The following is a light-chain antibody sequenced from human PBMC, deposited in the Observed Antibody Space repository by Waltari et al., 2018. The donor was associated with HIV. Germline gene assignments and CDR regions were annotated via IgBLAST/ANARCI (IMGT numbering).Light chain of an antibody. CDR1: HSNIGNNF. CDR3: ATWDNSLRAM. V-gene: IGLV1-51*01. Sequence: QSVLTQPPSVSAAPGQKVTISCSGSHSNIGNNFVSWYQHLPGTAPKLLIYENNRRPSRIPDRFPASKTGTSATLGITGLQTGDEAIYYCATWDNSLRAMFGGGTKLTVL. CDR2: ENN. J-gene: IGLJ3*02.